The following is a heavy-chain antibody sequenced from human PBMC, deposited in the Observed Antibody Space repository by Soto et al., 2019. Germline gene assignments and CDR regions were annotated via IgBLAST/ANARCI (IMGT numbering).Heavy chain of an antibody. CDR2: IKEDGSEK. CDR3: ARGGGFGGRTFDY. V-gene: IGHV3-7*03. CDR1: GFTFSSYW. Sequence: EVNLLESGGGFVQPGGSLRLSCAASGFTFSSYWMSWVRQAPGKGPEWVANIKEDGSEKYYVDSVKGRFTISRGNAKNSLYLQMDSLRAEDTATYYCARGGGFGGRTFDYWGQGTLVSVSS. J-gene: IGHJ4*02. D-gene: IGHD2-15*01.